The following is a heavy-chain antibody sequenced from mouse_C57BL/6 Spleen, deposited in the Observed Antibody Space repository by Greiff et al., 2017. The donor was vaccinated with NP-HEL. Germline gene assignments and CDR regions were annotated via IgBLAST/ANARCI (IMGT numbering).Heavy chain of an antibody. V-gene: IGHV1-80*01. CDR1: GYAFSSYW. Sequence: QVQLQQSGAELVKPGASVKISCKASGYAFSSYWMNWVKQRPGKGLEWIGQIYPGDGDTNYNGKFKGKATLTADKSSSTAYMQLSSLTSEDSAVYFCARGDYDVGMDYWGQGTSVTVSS. D-gene: IGHD2-4*01. CDR2: IYPGDGDT. J-gene: IGHJ4*01. CDR3: ARGDYDVGMDY.